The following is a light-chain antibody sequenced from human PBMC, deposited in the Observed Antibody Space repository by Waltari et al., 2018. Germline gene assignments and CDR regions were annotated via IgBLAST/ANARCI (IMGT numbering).Light chain of an antibody. V-gene: IGLV1-51*01. CDR3: ASWDSSLSAAGV. CDR2: YDN. J-gene: IGLJ3*02. Sequence: QSVLTQPPSVSAAPGQKAPISCSGVHSNIGNHYVSRFQKFPGRAPRLIIFYDNQRPSGIPDRFSGSKSGTSATLAITGLQSGDEADYYCASWDSSLSAAGVFGGGTRLTVL. CDR1: HSNIGNHY.